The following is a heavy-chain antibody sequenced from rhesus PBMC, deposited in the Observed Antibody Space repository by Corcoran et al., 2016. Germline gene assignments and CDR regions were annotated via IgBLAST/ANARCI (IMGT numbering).Heavy chain of an antibody. CDR3: TSPVRYRFDV. Sequence: QVQLQESGPGLVKPSETLSLTCAVFGGSFRSYWWNWIRQPPGKGLEWLGEINGCSGATNYNPSLKIRVTISNDVSKDQFALKLTSVTAADTAVYYCTSPVRYRFDVWGPGVLVSVSS. CDR2: INGCSGAT. CDR1: GGSFRSYW. J-gene: IGHJ5-1*01. D-gene: IGHD3-9*01. V-gene: IGHV4-80*01.